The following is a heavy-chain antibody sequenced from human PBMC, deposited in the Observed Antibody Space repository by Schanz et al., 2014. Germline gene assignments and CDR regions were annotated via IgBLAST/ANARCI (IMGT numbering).Heavy chain of an antibody. CDR2: INSDGRST. CDR3: AGGARGVYIEY. D-gene: IGHD3-16*01. CDR1: GFTFNDYC. J-gene: IGHJ4*02. Sequence: EVQLVESGGGLVQPGGSLRLSCAASGFTFNDYCMHWVRQAPGKGLVWVSRINSDGRSTNYADSVKGRFSISRDNARNTLHLQMDSLRDEDTAVYYCAGGARGVYIEYWGQGTLVIVSS. V-gene: IGHV3-74*01.